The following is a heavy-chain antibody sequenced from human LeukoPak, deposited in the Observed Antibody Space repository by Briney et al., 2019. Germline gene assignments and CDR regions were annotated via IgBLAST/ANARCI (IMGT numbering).Heavy chain of an antibody. CDR3: ARDPGWSSFDI. V-gene: IGHV3-7*01. J-gene: IGHJ3*02. CDR2: INQDAGTT. D-gene: IGHD2-15*01. CDR1: GFSFTSYW. Sequence: TGGSLRLSCVASGFSFTSYWMSWVRQAPGKGLEFVANINQDAGTTNYVDSVEGRFTISRDNAENSLYLQMSSLRAEDTALYYCARDPGWSSFDIWGQGIMVTVSS.